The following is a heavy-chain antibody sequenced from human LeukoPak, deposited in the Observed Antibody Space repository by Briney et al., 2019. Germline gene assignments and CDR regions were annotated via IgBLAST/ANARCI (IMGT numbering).Heavy chain of an antibody. V-gene: IGHV3-53*01. Sequence: GGSLRLSCAASGFSVSSKYMSWVRQAPGKGLEWVSTIYSDGSTYYADSVKGRFTISRDNSKNTLYLQMNSLRAEDTAVYYCAKDRGVSTITRKVDCFDYWGQGTLVTVSS. CDR1: GFSVSSKY. J-gene: IGHJ4*02. CDR2: IYSDGST. CDR3: AKDRGVSTITRKVDCFDY. D-gene: IGHD5/OR15-5a*01.